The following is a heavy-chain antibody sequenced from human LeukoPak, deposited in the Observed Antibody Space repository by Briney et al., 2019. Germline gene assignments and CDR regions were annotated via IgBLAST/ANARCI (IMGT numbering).Heavy chain of an antibody. V-gene: IGHV4-4*07. CDR3: ARGPYYDFWSGYYKAIYYYYGMDV. D-gene: IGHD3-3*01. CDR2: IYTSGST. J-gene: IGHJ6*02. Sequence: SETLSLTCTVSGGSISSYYWSWIRQPAGKGLEWIGRIYTSGSTNYNPSLKSRVTMSVDTPKNQFSLKLSSVTAADTAMYYCARGPYYDFWSGYYKAIYYYYGMDVWGQGTTVTVSS. CDR1: GGSISSYY.